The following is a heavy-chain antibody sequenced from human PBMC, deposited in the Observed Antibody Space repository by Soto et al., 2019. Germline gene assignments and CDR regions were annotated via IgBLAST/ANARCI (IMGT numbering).Heavy chain of an antibody. J-gene: IGHJ3*02. CDR3: AKDKGPFYYYDSSGYYPATFDI. CDR1: GFTFDDYA. V-gene: IGHV3-9*01. CDR2: ISWNSGSI. Sequence: VQLVESGGGLVQPGRSLRLSCAASGFTFDDYAMHWVRQAPGKGLEWVSGISWNSGSIGYADSVKGRFTISRDNAKNSLYLQMNSLRAEDTALYYCAKDKGPFYYYDSSGYYPATFDIWGQGTMVTVSS. D-gene: IGHD3-22*01.